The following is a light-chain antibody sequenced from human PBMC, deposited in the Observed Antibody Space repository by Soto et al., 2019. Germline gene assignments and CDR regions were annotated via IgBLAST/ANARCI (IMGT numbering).Light chain of an antibody. J-gene: IGLJ2*01. Sequence: QSVLTQPPSVSGAPGQRVTISCTWNSSNIGTGGYDVHWYQQLPGTAPKLLIHSNNNRPSGVPDRFSGSKSGTSASLAIAGLQADDEADYYCQSYDPTLRTSLFGGGTQLTVL. V-gene: IGLV1-40*01. CDR1: SSNIGTGGYD. CDR3: QSYDPTLRTSL. CDR2: SNN.